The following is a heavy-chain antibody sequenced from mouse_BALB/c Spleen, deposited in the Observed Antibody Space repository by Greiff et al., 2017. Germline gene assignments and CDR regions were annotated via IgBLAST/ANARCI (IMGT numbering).Heavy chain of an antibody. CDR1: GFTFSSFG. J-gene: IGHJ4*01. CDR2: ISSGSSTI. CDR3: ARIPSYGNYTAYAMDY. D-gene: IGHD2-10*02. Sequence: EVKLQESGGGLVQPGGSRKLSCAASGFTFSSFGMHWVRQAPEKGLEWVAYISSGSSTIYYADTVKGRFTISRDNPKNTLFLQMTSLRSEDTAMYYCARIPSYGNYTAYAMDYWGQGTSVTVSS. V-gene: IGHV5-17*02.